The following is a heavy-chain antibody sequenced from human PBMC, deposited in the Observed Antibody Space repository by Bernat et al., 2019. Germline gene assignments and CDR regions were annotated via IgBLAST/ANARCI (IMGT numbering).Heavy chain of an antibody. Sequence: EVQLLESGGDLVQPGGSLRLSCAASGFTFIGFAMTRVRQAPGKGLEWVSAVSGSGSGTYYAGSVKGRFTISRDNSKNTLYLQMNNLRGEDTAVYYCAESYYDSGLLDYWGQGTLITVSS. CDR3: AESYYDSGLLDY. V-gene: IGHV3-23*01. J-gene: IGHJ4*02. CDR1: GFTFIGFA. CDR2: VSGSGSGT. D-gene: IGHD3-22*01.